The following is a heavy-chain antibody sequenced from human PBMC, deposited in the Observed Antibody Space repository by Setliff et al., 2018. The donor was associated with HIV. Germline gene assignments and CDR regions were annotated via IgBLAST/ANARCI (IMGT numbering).Heavy chain of an antibody. D-gene: IGHD1-26*01. J-gene: IGHJ4*02. Sequence: SVKVSCKASGDAFSRYAISWVRQAPGQGLEWMGGIVPILGPANYAQRFQGRVTITTDESTYTAYMELSGLTSEDTAVYYCARVTTSGRGSYLYWGQGTLVTVSS. CDR3: ARVTTSGRGSYLY. CDR2: IVPILGPA. V-gene: IGHV1-69*05. CDR1: GDAFSRYA.